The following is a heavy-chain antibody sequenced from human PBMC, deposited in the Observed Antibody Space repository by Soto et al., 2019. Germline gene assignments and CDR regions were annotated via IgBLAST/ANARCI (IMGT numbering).Heavy chain of an antibody. J-gene: IGHJ4*02. Sequence: ASVKVSCKASGYTFTGYYMHWVRQAPGQGLEWMGWINPNSGGTNYAQKFQGWVTMTRDTSISTAYMELSRLRSDDTAVYYCARDPASIAASGLYFDYWGQGTMVTVYS. D-gene: IGHD6-13*01. CDR3: ARDPASIAASGLYFDY. CDR1: GYTFTGYY. CDR2: INPNSGGT. V-gene: IGHV1-2*04.